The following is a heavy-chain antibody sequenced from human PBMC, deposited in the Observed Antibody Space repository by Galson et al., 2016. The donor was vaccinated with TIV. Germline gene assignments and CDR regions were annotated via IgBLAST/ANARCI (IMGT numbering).Heavy chain of an antibody. V-gene: IGHV3-33*01. J-gene: IGHJ4*02. CDR1: GFTFSNFV. CDR2: IWYDGTNK. Sequence: SLRLSCAASGFTFSNFVMHWVRQAPGRGLEWVALIWYDGTNKCYENSVKGRFTISRDNSKNSLYLQMSSLRVEDMGVYYCARDRGNRGIIDYWGQGTLVTVSS. D-gene: IGHD1-14*01. CDR3: ARDRGNRGIIDY.